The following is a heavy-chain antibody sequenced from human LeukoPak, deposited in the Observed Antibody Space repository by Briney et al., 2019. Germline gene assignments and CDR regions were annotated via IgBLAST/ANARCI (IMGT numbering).Heavy chain of an antibody. CDR3: AEVYYDLWSGHNCFDP. J-gene: IGHJ5*02. Sequence: SQTLSLTCTVSGGSISSSSYYWGWTRQPPGKGREWFGRFYYSGCTYYSPTLKRRVTISVDTSKNQFSLKLSSVTAADTAVYDCAEVYYDLWSGHNCFDPWGQGTLVTVSS. CDR1: GGSISSSSYY. D-gene: IGHD3-3*01. V-gene: IGHV4-39*01. CDR2: FYYSGCT.